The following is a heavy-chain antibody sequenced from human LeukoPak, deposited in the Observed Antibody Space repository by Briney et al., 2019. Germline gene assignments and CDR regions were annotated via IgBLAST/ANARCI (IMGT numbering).Heavy chain of an antibody. Sequence: ASVKVSCKASGYTFTSYGISWVRQAPGQGLEWMGWISAYNGNTNYAQKLQGRVTMTTDTSTSTAYMELRSLRSDDTAVYYCARVTPPYYGSGSYYLSSYYFDYWGQGTLVSASS. CDR1: GYTFTSYG. CDR3: ARVTPPYYGSGSYYLSSYYFDY. CDR2: ISAYNGNT. V-gene: IGHV1-18*01. D-gene: IGHD3-10*01. J-gene: IGHJ4*02.